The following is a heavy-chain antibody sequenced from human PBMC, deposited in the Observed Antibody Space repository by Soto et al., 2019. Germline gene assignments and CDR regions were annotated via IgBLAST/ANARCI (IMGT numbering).Heavy chain of an antibody. CDR2: IYDTGYA. CDR3: ARASVGYCSSTTCPPGMDV. V-gene: IGHV4-59*01. Sequence: SETLSLTCSVSGGSIRPFIWTWVRQPPGKRLEYIGFIYDTGYANYNPSLKSRVTISVDTSKNEFSLKLTSVTAADTAVYYCARASVGYCSSTTCPPGMDVWGQGTTVTVSS. J-gene: IGHJ6*02. CDR1: GGSIRPFI. D-gene: IGHD2-2*03.